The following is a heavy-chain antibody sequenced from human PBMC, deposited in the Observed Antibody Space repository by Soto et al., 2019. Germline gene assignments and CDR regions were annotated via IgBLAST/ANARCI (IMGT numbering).Heavy chain of an antibody. D-gene: IGHD2-2*01. CDR3: VSTDIVVVPAARVGHSDDY. CDR1: GGSISSSSYY. CDR2: IYYSGST. Sequence: QLQLQESGPGLVKPSETLSLTCTVSGGSISSSSYYWGWIRQPPGKGLEWIGSIYYSGSTYYNPSLKSRVTVSVDTSKNQCSLKLSSVTAADTAVYYCVSTDIVVVPAARVGHSDDYWGQGTLVTVSS. J-gene: IGHJ4*02. V-gene: IGHV4-39*01.